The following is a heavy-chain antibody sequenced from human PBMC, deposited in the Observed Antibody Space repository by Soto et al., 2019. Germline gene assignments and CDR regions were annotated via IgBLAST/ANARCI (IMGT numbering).Heavy chain of an antibody. CDR1: GFTFNTYS. V-gene: IGHV3-48*01. Sequence: EVQLVESGGVLVHPGGSLSLSCVASGFTFNTYSMNWVRQAPWKRLEWLSYINGGGSTIYCAESVKGRFTISRDNAKNSLYLQMNSLRAEDTAVYYCARGVHGSGAYYPQPFDYWGQGPLVTVSS. J-gene: IGHJ4*02. CDR3: ARGVHGSGAYYPQPFDY. D-gene: IGHD3-10*01. CDR2: INGGGSTI.